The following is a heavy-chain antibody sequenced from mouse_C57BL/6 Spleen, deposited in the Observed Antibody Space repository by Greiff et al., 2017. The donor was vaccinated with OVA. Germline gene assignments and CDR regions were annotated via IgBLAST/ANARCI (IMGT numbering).Heavy chain of an antibody. CDR2: ISYDGSN. CDR3: ADYDYDGSSFAY. J-gene: IGHJ3*01. V-gene: IGHV3-6*01. D-gene: IGHD2-4*01. Sequence: EVKLQESGPGLVKPSQSLSLTCSVTGYSITSGYYWNWIRQFPGNKLEWMGYISYDGSNNYNPSLKNRISITRDTSKNQFFLKLNSVTTEDTATYYCADYDYDGSSFAYWGQGTLVTVSA. CDR1: GYSITSGYY.